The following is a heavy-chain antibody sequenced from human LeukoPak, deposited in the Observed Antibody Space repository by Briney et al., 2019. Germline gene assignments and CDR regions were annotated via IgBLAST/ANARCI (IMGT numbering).Heavy chain of an antibody. J-gene: IGHJ1*01. V-gene: IGHV4-31*03. CDR2: IYYSGST. CDR3: ARVYYDSSGYQEYFQH. Sequence: SETLSLTCTVSGGSISSGGYYWSWIRQHPGKGLEWIGYIYYSGSTYYNPSLKSRVTISVGTSKNQFSLKLSSVTAADTAVYYCARVYYDSSGYQEYFQHWGQGTLVTVSS. CDR1: GGSISSGGYY. D-gene: IGHD3-22*01.